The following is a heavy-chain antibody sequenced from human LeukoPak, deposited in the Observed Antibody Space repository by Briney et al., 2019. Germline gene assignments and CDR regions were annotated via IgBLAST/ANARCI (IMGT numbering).Heavy chain of an antibody. CDR3: AKDTGSPADAITMEDNAFDI. Sequence: GGSLRLSCAASGFIFDDHGMHWVRQAPGKGLEWVSGISWSSGIIGYADSVKGRFTISRDNAKNALDLQMESLRAEDTAVYYCAKDTGSPADAITMEDNAFDIWGQGTMVTVSS. J-gene: IGHJ3*02. V-gene: IGHV3-9*01. CDR2: ISWSSGII. D-gene: IGHD3-3*01. CDR1: GFIFDDHG.